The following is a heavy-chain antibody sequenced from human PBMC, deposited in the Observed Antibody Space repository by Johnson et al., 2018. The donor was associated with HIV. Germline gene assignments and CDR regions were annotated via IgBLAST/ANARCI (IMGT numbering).Heavy chain of an antibody. V-gene: IGHV3-30*04. CDR1: GFTFTNYA. D-gene: IGHD2/OR15-2a*01. CDR3: AEGNHGI. CDR2: ISYDGSNK. J-gene: IGHJ3*02. Sequence: QEQLVESGGGVVQPGRSLRLSCAASGFTFTNYAMHWVRQAPGKGLEWVAVISYDGSNKYYADSVKGRFTISRDNSKNTLYLQMNSLRAEDTAVYYCAEGNHGIWGQGTVVTVSS.